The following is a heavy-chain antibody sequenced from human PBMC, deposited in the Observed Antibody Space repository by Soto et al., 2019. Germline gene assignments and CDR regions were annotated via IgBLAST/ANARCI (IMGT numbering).Heavy chain of an antibody. Sequence: QVQLQESGPGLVKPSETLSLTCTVSGGSISSYYWSWIRQPPGKGLEWIGYIYYSGSTNYNPSLKSRVTIPVDTSKNQFSLKLSSVTAADTAVYYGASQLVGADAFDIWGQGTMVTVSS. CDR1: GGSISSYY. CDR3: ASQLVGADAFDI. D-gene: IGHD1-26*01. J-gene: IGHJ3*02. CDR2: IYYSGST. V-gene: IGHV4-59*08.